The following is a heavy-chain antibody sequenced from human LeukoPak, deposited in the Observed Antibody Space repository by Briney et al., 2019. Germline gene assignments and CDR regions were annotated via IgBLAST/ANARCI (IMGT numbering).Heavy chain of an antibody. J-gene: IGHJ4*02. D-gene: IGHD1-26*01. CDR2: IYYSGST. Sequence: PSETLPLTCTVSGGSISSSSYYWGWIRQPPGKGLEWIGSIYYSGSTYYNPSLKSRVTISVDTSKNQFSLKLSSVTAADTAVYYCARPKWELLLGPIDYWGQGTLVTVSS. V-gene: IGHV4-39*01. CDR1: GGSISSSSYY. CDR3: ARPKWELLLGPIDY.